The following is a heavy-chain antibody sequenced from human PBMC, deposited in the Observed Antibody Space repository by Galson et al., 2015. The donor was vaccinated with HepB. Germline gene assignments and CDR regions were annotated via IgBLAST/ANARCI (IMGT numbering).Heavy chain of an antibody. D-gene: IGHD3-10*01. CDR1: GYTFTGYY. CDR2: INPNSGGT. V-gene: IGHV1-2*02. Sequence: SVKVSCKASGYTFTGYYMHWVRQAPGQGLEWMGWINPNSGGTNYAQKFQGRVTMTRDTSISTAYMELSRLRSDDTAVYYCARDPRRYYGSGIGAWSFDYWGQGTLVTVSS. J-gene: IGHJ4*02. CDR3: ARDPRRYYGSGIGAWSFDY.